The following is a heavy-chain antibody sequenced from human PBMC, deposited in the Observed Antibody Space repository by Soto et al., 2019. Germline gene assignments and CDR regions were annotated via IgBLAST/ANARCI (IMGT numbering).Heavy chain of an antibody. Sequence: QVQLVQSGAEVKKPGASVKVSCKASGYTFTSYGISWVRQAPGQGLEWMGWISAYNGNTNYAQKLQGRVTMTTDTXTXXAYMELRSLRSDDTAVYYCARVSGEFYYYYYGMDVWGQGTTVTVSS. CDR1: GYTFTSYG. V-gene: IGHV1-18*01. D-gene: IGHD3-10*02. CDR2: ISAYNGNT. CDR3: ARVSGEFYYYYYGMDV. J-gene: IGHJ6*02.